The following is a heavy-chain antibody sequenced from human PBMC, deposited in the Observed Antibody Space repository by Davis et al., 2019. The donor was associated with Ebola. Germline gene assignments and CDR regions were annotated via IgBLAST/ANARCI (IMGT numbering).Heavy chain of an antibody. Sequence: SVKVSCKASGGTFSSYAISWVRQAPGQGLEWMGGIIPIFGTANYAQKFQGRVTITADESTSTAYMELSSLRSEDTAVYYCARATSGYCSGGSCQTHQYYWGQGTLVTVSS. CDR2: IIPIFGTA. D-gene: IGHD2-15*01. CDR3: ARATSGYCSGGSCQTHQYY. CDR1: GGTFSSYA. V-gene: IGHV1-69*13. J-gene: IGHJ4*02.